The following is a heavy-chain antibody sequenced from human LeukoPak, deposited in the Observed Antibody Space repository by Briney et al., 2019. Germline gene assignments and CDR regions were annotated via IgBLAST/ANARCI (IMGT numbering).Heavy chain of an antibody. V-gene: IGHV3-23*01. J-gene: IGHJ4*02. CDR1: GFTFSSHA. CDR3: ANARAAADY. CDR2: ISGSGDNT. D-gene: IGHD6-13*01. Sequence: GGSLRLSCAASGFTFSSHAMSWGRQAPGKGLEWVSAISGSGDNTYYADSVKGRFTISRDNSKNTLYLQMNSLRAEDTAVYYCANARAAADYWGQGTLVTVSS.